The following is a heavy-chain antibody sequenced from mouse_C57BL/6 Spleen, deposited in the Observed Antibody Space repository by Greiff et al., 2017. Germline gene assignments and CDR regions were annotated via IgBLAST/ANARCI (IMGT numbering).Heavy chain of an antibody. CDR1: GYAFSSYW. CDR3: ARSFTTVVAPWAMDY. J-gene: IGHJ4*01. D-gene: IGHD1-1*01. CDR2: IYPGDGDT. V-gene: IGHV1-80*01. Sequence: QVQLQQSGAELVKPGASVKISCKASGYAFSSYWMNWVKQRPGKGLEWIGQIYPGDGDTNYNGKFKGKATLTADKSSSTAYMQLSSLTSEDSAVYFCARSFTTVVAPWAMDYWGQGTSVTVSS.